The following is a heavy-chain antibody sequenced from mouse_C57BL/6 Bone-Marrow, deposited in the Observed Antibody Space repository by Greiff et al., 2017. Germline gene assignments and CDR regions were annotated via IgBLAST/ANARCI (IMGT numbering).Heavy chain of an antibody. D-gene: IGHD4-1*02. Sequence: QVQLQQSGAELVRPGTSVKMSCKASGYTFTNYWIGWAKQRPGHGLEWIGDIYPGGGYTNYNEKFKGKATLTADKSSSTAYMQFSSLTSEDSAIYYCARSKIPNWDPYFDYWGQGTTLTVSS. J-gene: IGHJ2*01. CDR3: ARSKIPNWDPYFDY. V-gene: IGHV1-63*01. CDR2: IYPGGGYT. CDR1: GYTFTNYW.